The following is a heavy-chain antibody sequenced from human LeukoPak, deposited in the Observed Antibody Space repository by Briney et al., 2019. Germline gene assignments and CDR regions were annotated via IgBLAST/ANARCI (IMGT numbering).Heavy chain of an antibody. D-gene: IGHD4-11*01. J-gene: IGHJ3*02. CDR1: GFTFSNYG. Sequence: TGGSLRLSCAVSGFTFSNYGMHWVRQAPGKGLEWVAFIQYDGHDFYYADSVRGRFTISRDNSKNILSLQMNSLRAEDTAVYYCAREMTTPDDAFDIWGQGTMVTVSS. V-gene: IGHV3-30*02. CDR2: IQYDGHDF. CDR3: AREMTTPDDAFDI.